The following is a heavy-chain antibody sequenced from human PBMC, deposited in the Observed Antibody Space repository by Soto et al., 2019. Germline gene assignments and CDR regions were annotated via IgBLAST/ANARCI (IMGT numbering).Heavy chain of an antibody. Sequence: GASLKISCKGSGYSFTSYWISWVRQMPGKGLEWMGRIDPSDSYTKYSPSFQGHVTISADKSISTAYLQWSSLKASDTAMYYCASNKNWTYYYGMDVWGQGTTVTVSS. D-gene: IGHD1-1*01. V-gene: IGHV5-10-1*01. J-gene: IGHJ6*02. CDR2: IDPSDSYT. CDR1: GYSFTSYW. CDR3: ASNKNWTYYYGMDV.